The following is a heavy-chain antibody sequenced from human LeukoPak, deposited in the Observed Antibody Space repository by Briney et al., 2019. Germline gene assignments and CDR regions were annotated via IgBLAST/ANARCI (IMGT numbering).Heavy chain of an antibody. CDR3: ARDVGGWFGELMGFYYYYGMDV. CDR1: GYTFTSYG. D-gene: IGHD3-10*01. CDR2: ISAYNGNT. V-gene: IGHV1-18*01. Sequence: ASVKVSCKASGYTFTSYGISWVRQAPGQGLEWMGWISAYNGNTNYAQKLQGRVTMTTDTSTSTAYMELRSLRSDDTAVYYCARDVGGWFGELMGFYYYYGMDVWGQGTTVTVSS. J-gene: IGHJ6*02.